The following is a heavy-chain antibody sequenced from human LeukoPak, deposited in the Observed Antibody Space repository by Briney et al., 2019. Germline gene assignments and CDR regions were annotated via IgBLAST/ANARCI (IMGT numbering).Heavy chain of an antibody. CDR2: IYNSRST. D-gene: IGHD3-16*01. CDR3: ARRNVLTEGEAFDI. V-gene: IGHV4-59*08. CDR1: GGSLSNYY. J-gene: IGHJ3*02. Sequence: SETLSPTWTVSGGSLSNYYWAWIRQPPGKGLGWIGFIYNSRSTNYNPSLKSRVTISVDTSKNQFSLKLDSVTAADTAVYYCARRNVLTEGEAFDIWGQGTMVTVSS.